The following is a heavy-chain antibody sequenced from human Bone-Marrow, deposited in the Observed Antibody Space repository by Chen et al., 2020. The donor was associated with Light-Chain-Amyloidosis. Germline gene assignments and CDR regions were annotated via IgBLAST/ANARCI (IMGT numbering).Heavy chain of an antibody. CDR2: IYGDGST. CDR1: GFIVAKYY. V-gene: IGHV3-53*01. J-gene: IGHJ4*02. Sequence: EVQLVESGGGLVQPGGSLRLSCAASGFIVAKYYMTWVRQAPGKGLEWLSLIYGDGSTYYADSVKGRFTISRDISKNTLSLQMNNLKVEDTAVYFCARGVDGGSGFIVSWGQGTLVTVSS. CDR3: ARGVDGGSGFIVS. D-gene: IGHD6-19*01.